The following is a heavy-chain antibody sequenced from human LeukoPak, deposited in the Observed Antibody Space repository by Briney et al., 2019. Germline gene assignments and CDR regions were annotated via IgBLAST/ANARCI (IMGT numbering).Heavy chain of an antibody. V-gene: IGHV4-59*12. CDR1: AGSISTYY. J-gene: IGHJ3*02. D-gene: IGHD4-17*01. Sequence: SETLSLTCSVSAGSISTYYWTWVRQPPGKGLEWIGYIYYTGSTNYNPSLKSRVTISVDTSKNQFSLKLSSVTAADTAVYYCARGDGDYVAAFDIWGQGTMVTVSS. CDR2: IYYTGST. CDR3: ARGDGDYVAAFDI.